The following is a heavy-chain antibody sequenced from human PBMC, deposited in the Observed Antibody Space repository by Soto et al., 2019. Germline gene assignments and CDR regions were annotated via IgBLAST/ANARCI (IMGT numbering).Heavy chain of an antibody. J-gene: IGHJ4*02. CDR1: GFSLTSGVG. V-gene: IGHV2-5*02. CDR3: AHIDPEIVTVGGHGGFDY. D-gene: IGHD5-12*01. Sequence: QITLKESGPTLVRPPQTLTLTCTISGFSLTSGVGVGWIRQPPGKALEWLALIYWDDDKRYSPSLKNRLTITKDTSKNQVVLTMTNVGPVDTATYFCAHIDPEIVTVGGHGGFDYWGQGTLVTVSS. CDR2: IYWDDDK.